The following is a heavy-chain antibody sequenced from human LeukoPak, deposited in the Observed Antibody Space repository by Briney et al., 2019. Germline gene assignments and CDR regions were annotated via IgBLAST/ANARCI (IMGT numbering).Heavy chain of an antibody. CDR1: GFTFSSYG. V-gene: IGHV3-48*01. CDR2: ISSRSSTI. Sequence: GGSLRLSCAASGFTFSSYGMSWVRQAPGKGLEWVSYISSRSSTIYYADSVKGRFTISRDNAKNSLYLQMNSLRAEDTAVYYCAKEATDIVVVVAPSSFDPWGQGTLVTVSS. D-gene: IGHD2-15*01. CDR3: AKEATDIVVVVAPSSFDP. J-gene: IGHJ5*02.